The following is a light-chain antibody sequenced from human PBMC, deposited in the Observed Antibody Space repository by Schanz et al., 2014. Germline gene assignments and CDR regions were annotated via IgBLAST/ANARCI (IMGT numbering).Light chain of an antibody. Sequence: QSALTQPASVSGSPGQSITISCTGTSSDIGGRAYVSWYQQRPGKAPQLILYDVNSRPSGVPDRFSGSKSGNTASLTISGLQAEDEADYYCSSYAGSINWVFGGGTKLTVL. CDR2: DVN. CDR3: SSYAGSINWV. CDR1: SSDIGGRAY. J-gene: IGLJ3*02. V-gene: IGLV2-14*01.